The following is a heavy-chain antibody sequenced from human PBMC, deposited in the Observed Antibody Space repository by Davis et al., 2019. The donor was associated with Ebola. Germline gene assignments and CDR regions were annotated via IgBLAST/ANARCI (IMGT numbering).Heavy chain of an antibody. CDR3: ALEWWNNWFDP. V-gene: IGHV3-23*01. Sequence: PGGSLRLSCAASGFTFSSYAMSWVRQTPGKGLEWVSTITGSGSLTGYADSVKGRFTISRDNSKNTLYLQMNSLRAEDTAVYYCALEWWNNWFDPWGQGTLVTVSS. D-gene: IGHD3-3*01. J-gene: IGHJ5*02. CDR1: GFTFSSYA. CDR2: ITGSGSLT.